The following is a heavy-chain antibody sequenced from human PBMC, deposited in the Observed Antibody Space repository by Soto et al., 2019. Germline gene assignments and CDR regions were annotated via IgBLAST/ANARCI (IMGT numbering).Heavy chain of an antibody. D-gene: IGHD2-21*02. J-gene: IGHJ5*02. Sequence: GGSLRLSCPASGFTFSSYGMHWVRQAPGKGLEWVAVISYDGSNKYYADSVKGRFTISRDNSKNTLYLQMNSLRAEDTAVYYCAKDFFSPATSPYCGGDCASWGQGTLVTVSS. CDR1: GFTFSSYG. CDR2: ISYDGSNK. V-gene: IGHV3-30*18. CDR3: AKDFFSPATSPYCGGDCAS.